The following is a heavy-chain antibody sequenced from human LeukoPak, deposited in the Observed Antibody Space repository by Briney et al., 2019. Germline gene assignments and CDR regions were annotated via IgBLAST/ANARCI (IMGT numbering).Heavy chain of an antibody. CDR3: ARGVVVAATPLFDP. CDR1: GGTFSSYA. D-gene: IGHD2-15*01. V-gene: IGHV1-69*04. CDR2: IIPILGIA. J-gene: IGHJ5*02. Sequence: GASVKVSCKASGGTFSSYAISWVRQAPGQGLEWMGRIIPILGIANYAQKFQGRVTTTADKSTSTAYMELSSLRSEDTAVYYCARGVVVAATPLFDPWGQGTLVTVSS.